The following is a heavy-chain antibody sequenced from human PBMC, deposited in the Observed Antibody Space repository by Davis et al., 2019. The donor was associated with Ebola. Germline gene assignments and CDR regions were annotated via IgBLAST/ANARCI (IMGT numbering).Heavy chain of an antibody. V-gene: IGHV3-30*19. J-gene: IGHJ4*02. Sequence: PGGSLRLSCAASGFTFSSYGMHWVRQAPGKGLEWVAVISYDGSNKYYADSVKGRFTISRDNSKNTLYLQMNSLRAEDTAVYYCASSHVGEDYYDSSDNNPSYFDYWGQGTLVTVSS. CDR3: ASSHVGEDYYDSSDNNPSYFDY. CDR2: ISYDGSNK. D-gene: IGHD3-22*01. CDR1: GFTFSSYG.